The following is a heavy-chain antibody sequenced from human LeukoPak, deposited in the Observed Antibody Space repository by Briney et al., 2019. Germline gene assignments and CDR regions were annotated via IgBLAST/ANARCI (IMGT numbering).Heavy chain of an antibody. CDR2: IIPIFGTA. V-gene: IGHV1-69*13. D-gene: IGHD3-10*01. CDR1: GGTFSSYA. CDR3: ARAGSMVRGLDYYYYGMDV. J-gene: IGHJ6*02. Sequence: SVKVSCKASGGTFSSYAISWVRQAPGQGLEWMGGIIPIFGTANYAQKFQGRVTITADESTSTAYMELSSLRSEDTAVYYCARAGSMVRGLDYYYYGMDVWGQGTMVTVSS.